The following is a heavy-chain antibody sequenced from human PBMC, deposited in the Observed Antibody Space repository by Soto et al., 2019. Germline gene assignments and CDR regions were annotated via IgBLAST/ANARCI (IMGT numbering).Heavy chain of an antibody. CDR1: GYNFATHW. CDR3: ATPGGFGMDV. Sequence: PEESLKISCHGSGYNFATHWIGWVRHKAGKGLEWMGIIFPGDAETRYSPSFQGHITISADKSISIAYLRWSSLKASDTGMYYCATPGGFGMDVWGQGTTVTVSS. V-gene: IGHV5-51*01. J-gene: IGHJ6*02. D-gene: IGHD5-12*01. CDR2: IFPGDAET.